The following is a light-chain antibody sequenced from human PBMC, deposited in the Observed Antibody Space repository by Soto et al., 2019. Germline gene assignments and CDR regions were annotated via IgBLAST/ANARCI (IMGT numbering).Light chain of an antibody. CDR1: QDISNY. J-gene: IGKJ4*01. CDR2: AAS. CDR3: QTYFDSILT. Sequence: DIKMTQSPSSLSASVGDRVTITCRASQDISNYLAWYQQRPGRVPKLVITAASTLRSGVPSRFSGSGSGTEFTLTISSLQPEDVATYYCQTYFDSILTFGGGTKVEVK. V-gene: IGKV1-27*01.